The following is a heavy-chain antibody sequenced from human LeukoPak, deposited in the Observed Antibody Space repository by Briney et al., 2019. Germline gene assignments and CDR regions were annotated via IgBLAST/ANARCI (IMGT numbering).Heavy chain of an antibody. V-gene: IGHV1-69*13. D-gene: IGHD6-13*01. CDR2: IIPIFGTA. CDR1: GGTFSSYA. CDR3: ARDGSIAAAGTENYYYGMDV. J-gene: IGHJ6*02. Sequence: SVKVSCKASGGTFSSYAISWVRQAPGQGLEWMGGIIPIFGTANYAQKFQGRVTITADESTSTAYMELSSLRSEDTAVYYCARDGSIAAAGTENYYYGMDVWGQETTVTVSS.